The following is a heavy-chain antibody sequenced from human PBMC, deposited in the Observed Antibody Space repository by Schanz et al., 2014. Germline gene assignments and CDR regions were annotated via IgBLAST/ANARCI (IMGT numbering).Heavy chain of an antibody. CDR3: ARDHTTESYYSAGPPIDY. Sequence: EVHLLESGGGLVPPGGSLRLSYAASGFNFSDYAMCWVRQAPGKGLEWVSAISGGGGTTYYTDSVKGRFTLYRDNAKDSLFLQMDSLRAEDTAVYYCARDHTTESYYSAGPPIDYWGQGTLLTVSS. CDR1: GFNFSDYA. V-gene: IGHV3-23*01. CDR2: ISGGGGTT. D-gene: IGHD1-26*01. J-gene: IGHJ4*02.